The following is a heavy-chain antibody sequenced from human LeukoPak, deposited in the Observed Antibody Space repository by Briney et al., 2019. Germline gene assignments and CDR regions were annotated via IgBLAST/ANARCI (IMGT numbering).Heavy chain of an antibody. D-gene: IGHD4-23*01. CDR3: ARGTVAVFDY. CDR1: GGSVSSGRYY. Sequence: PSETLSLTCTVSGGSVSSGRYYWSWIRQPPGKGLEWIGYIYYSGSTNYNPSLKSRVTISVDTSKNQFSLKLSSVTAADTAVYYCARGTVAVFDYWGQGTLVTVSS. V-gene: IGHV4-61*01. CDR2: IYYSGST. J-gene: IGHJ4*02.